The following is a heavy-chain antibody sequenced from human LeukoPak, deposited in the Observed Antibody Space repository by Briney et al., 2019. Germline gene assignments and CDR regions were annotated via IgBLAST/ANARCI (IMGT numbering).Heavy chain of an antibody. CDR1: GFTFSSYA. J-gene: IGHJ6*02. CDR2: IPYSGSA. CDR3: ARGNRSYYYDSSGKVLKYYYGMDV. V-gene: IGHV4-59*01. D-gene: IGHD3-22*01. Sequence: GSLRLSCAASGFTFSSYAMSWVRQPPGKGLEWIGTIPYSGSAYYNPTLKSRVTIAVDTSKNQFSLKLSSVTAADTAVYYCARGNRSYYYDSSGKVLKYYYGMDVWGQGTTVTVS.